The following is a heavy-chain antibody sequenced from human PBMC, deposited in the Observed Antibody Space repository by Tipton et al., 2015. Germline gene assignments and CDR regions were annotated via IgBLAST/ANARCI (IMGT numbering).Heavy chain of an antibody. Sequence: QLVQSGAEVKKPGSSAKVSCKASGGTFNSYTVSWVRQAPGQGLEWMGGIVPIYGTTKYLQKFQGRLTITADTFTYTAYMELSGLRSEDSAVYYCASEGDQSLAAYWGQGTLLTVSS. D-gene: IGHD1-26*01. CDR1: GGTFNSYT. J-gene: IGHJ4*02. CDR2: IVPIYGTT. V-gene: IGHV1-69*06. CDR3: ASEGDQSLAAY.